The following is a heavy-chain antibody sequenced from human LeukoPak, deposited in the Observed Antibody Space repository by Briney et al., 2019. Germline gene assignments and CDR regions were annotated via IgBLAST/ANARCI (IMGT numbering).Heavy chain of an antibody. CDR3: AKDFPAAMPFEYFQH. CDR1: GFTFSSYG. CDR2: ISGSGGST. J-gene: IGHJ1*01. V-gene: IGHV3-23*01. D-gene: IGHD2-2*01. Sequence: GGSLRLSCAASGFTFSSYGMHWVRQAPGKGLEWVSAISGSGGSTYYADSVKGRFSISRDNSKNTLYLQMNSLRAEDTAVYYCAKDFPAAMPFEYFQHWGQGTLVTVSS.